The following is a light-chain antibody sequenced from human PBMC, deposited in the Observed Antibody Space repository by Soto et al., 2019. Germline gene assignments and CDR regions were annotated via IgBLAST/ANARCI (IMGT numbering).Light chain of an antibody. CDR2: ATS. CDR1: QGIRND. CDR3: LQDYDYPLT. J-gene: IGKJ4*01. V-gene: IGKV1-6*01. Sequence: AIQVTQSPSPLSASVGDRVTITCRASQGIRNDLGWYQQKPGEPPKLLIYATSRLQSGVPSRFSGSGSGTDFTLTISSLQPEDSATYYCLQDYDYPLTFGGGTKVQIK.